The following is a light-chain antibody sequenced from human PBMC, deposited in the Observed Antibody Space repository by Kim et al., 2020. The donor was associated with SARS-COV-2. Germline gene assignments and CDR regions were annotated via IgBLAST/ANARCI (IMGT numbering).Light chain of an antibody. CDR3: QAWDSSTVV. CDR1: KLGDKY. J-gene: IGLJ2*01. CDR2: QDS. Sequence: SVSPGQTATLPCAGDKLGDKYACWYQQKPGQSPGPVIYQDSKRPSGIPERFSGSNSGNTATLPISGTQAMDEADYYCQAWDSSTVVFGGGTQLTVL. V-gene: IGLV3-1*01.